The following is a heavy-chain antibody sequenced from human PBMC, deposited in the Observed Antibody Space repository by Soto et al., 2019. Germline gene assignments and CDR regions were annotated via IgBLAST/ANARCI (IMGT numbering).Heavy chain of an antibody. CDR2: ISSRGGRT. J-gene: IGHJ6*02. CDR1: GFTFSRYA. Sequence: PGGSLRLSCAGSGFTFSRYAINWVRQAPGKGLEWVSIISSRGGRTSYAESVKGRFTISRDDSKNTLFLHMNSLGAEDTAVYYCAKETGYSYGFQPNALDVWGQGTTVTVSS. CDR3: AKETGYSYGFQPNALDV. V-gene: IGHV3-23*01. D-gene: IGHD5-18*01.